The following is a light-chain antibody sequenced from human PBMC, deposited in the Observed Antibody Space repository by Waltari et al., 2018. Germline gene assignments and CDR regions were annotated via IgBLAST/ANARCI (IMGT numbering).Light chain of an antibody. CDR2: GAS. CDR3: QHYVRLPAT. CDR1: QSVSRA. Sequence: EIVFTQYPGSLTSSPGERDTLSCRASQSVSRALAWYQQKPGQAPRLLIFGASNRATGIPDRFSGSGSETDFSLTISRLEPEDFAVYYCQHYVRLPATFGRGTKVEIK. V-gene: IGKV3-20*01. J-gene: IGKJ1*01.